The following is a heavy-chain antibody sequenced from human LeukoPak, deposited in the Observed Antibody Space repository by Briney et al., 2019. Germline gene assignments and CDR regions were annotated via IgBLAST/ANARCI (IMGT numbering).Heavy chain of an antibody. D-gene: IGHD6-19*01. V-gene: IGHV4-61*01. J-gene: IGHJ6*04. CDR1: GGSVSSGSYY. CDR2: IYYSGST. CDR3: SRLSVAEVDYGMDV. Sequence: SETLSLTCTVSGGSVSSGSYYWSWIRQPPGKGLEWIGYIYYSGSTNYNPSLKSRVTISVDTSKNQFSLKLSSVTAADTAVYYCSRLSVAEVDYGMDVWGKGTTVTVSS.